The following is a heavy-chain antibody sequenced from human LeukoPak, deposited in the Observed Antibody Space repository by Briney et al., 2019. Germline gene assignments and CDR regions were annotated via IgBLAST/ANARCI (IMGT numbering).Heavy chain of an antibody. J-gene: IGHJ6*02. CDR1: GFTFSSYA. D-gene: IGHD3-22*01. V-gene: IGHV3-23*01. CDR3: AKDYYDSSGYLSYGMDV. Sequence: GGSLRLSCAASGFTFSSYAMSWVRQAPGKGLGGVSGIRGSGTGGSTYYADSVKGRFTISRDNSKNTLYLQMNSLRAEDTALYYCAKDYYDSSGYLSYGMDVWGQGTTVTVSS. CDR2: IRGSGTGGST.